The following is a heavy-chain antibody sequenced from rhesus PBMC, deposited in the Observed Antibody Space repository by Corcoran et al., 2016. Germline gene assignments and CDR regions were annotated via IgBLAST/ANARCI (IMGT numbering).Heavy chain of an antibody. D-gene: IGHD6-13*01. Sequence: EVQLVQSVAEVKKPVPSVKISFTASGYNLTEYYLQCVGQAPGKGVEWIGRVNTEYGEAKHAHKCTDRVTITADSSTNTADMELSILRSEDTAVYYFATVYSSGSSFDYWGPGVLVTVSS. CDR2: VNTEYGEA. V-gene: IGHV1-111*02. CDR3: ATVYSSGSSFDY. CDR1: GYNLTEYY. J-gene: IGHJ4*01.